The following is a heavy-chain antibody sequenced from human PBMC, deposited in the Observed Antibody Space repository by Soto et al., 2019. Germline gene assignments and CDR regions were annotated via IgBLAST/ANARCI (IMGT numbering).Heavy chain of an antibody. CDR3: AENSRYDSSGYYSPSMDV. V-gene: IGHV3-23*01. Sequence: GGSLRLSCAASGFTFTSYAMSWVRQAPRKGLEWVSAISGSGGSTYYADSVKGRFTSSRDNSKNTLYLQMNSLRAEETAVYYCAENSRYDSSGYYSPSMDVWGQGTTVTVSS. D-gene: IGHD3-22*01. CDR1: GFTFTSYA. J-gene: IGHJ6*02. CDR2: ISGSGGST.